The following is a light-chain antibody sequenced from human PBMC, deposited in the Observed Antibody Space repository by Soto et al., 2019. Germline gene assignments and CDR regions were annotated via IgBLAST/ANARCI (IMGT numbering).Light chain of an antibody. V-gene: IGKV1-39*01. J-gene: IGKJ1*01. CDR3: QKYNSAPWT. CDR2: SAS. CDR1: QTINSY. Sequence: DIQMTQSPSSLSASVGDRVTITCRASQTINSYLNWYQHKPGKAPKLLIYSASYLPSGVPSRFSGSGSGTAFTLTISSLQPGDFATYFCQKYNSAPWTFGQGTKVDIK.